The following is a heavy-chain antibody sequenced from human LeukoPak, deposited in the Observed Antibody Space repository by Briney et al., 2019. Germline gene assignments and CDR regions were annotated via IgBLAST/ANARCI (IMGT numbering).Heavy chain of an antibody. Sequence: GGSLRLSCTASGFTFGDYAMSWFRQAPGKGLEWVAVISYDGSNKYYADSVKGRFTISRDNSKNTLYLQMNSLRAEDTAVYYCAKEGYYYDSSGYNYYYGMDVWGQGTTVTVSS. CDR3: AKEGYYYDSSGYNYYYGMDV. V-gene: IGHV3-30*04. D-gene: IGHD3-22*01. CDR2: ISYDGSNK. J-gene: IGHJ6*02. CDR1: GFTFGDYA.